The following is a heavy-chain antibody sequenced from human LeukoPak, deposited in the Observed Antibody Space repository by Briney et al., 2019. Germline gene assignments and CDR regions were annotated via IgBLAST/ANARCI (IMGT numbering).Heavy chain of an antibody. CDR3: ARVRYYYGSGSYWAGGNAFDI. V-gene: IGHV3-7*01. CDR1: GFTFSSYW. CDR2: IKQDGSEK. D-gene: IGHD3-10*01. Sequence: PGGSLRLSCAASGFTFSSYWMSWVRQAPGKGLEWVANIKQDGSEKYYVDSVKGRFTISRDNAKNSLYLQMNSLRAEDTAVYYCARVRYYYGSGSYWAGGNAFDIWGQGTMVTVSS. J-gene: IGHJ3*02.